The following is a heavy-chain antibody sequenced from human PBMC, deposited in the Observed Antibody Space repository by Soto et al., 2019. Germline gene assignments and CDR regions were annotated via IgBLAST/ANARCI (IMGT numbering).Heavy chain of an antibody. V-gene: IGHV4-39*01. Sequence: PSETLSLTXTVSGGSISSSSYYWGWIRQPPGKGLEWIGSIYYSGSTYYNPSLKSRVTISVDTSKNQFSLKLSSVTAADTAVYYCARQAARPHVSHSIDYWGQGTLVTVSS. CDR2: IYYSGST. CDR1: GGSISSSSYY. CDR3: ARQAARPHVSHSIDY. J-gene: IGHJ4*02. D-gene: IGHD6-6*01.